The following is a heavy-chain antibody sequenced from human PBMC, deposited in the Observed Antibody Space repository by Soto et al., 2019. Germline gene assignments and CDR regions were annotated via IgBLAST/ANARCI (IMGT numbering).Heavy chain of an antibody. J-gene: IGHJ4*02. V-gene: IGHV3-33*01. CDR3: ARDERRRFDY. CDR1: GFTFSSYG. Sequence: QVQLVESGGGVVQPGRSLRLSCAASGFTFSSYGMHWVRQAPGKGLEWVAVIWYDGSNKYYADSVKGRFTIFRDNSKNTLYLQMNSLRAEDTAVYYCARDERRRFDYWGQGTLVTVSS. CDR2: IWYDGSNK.